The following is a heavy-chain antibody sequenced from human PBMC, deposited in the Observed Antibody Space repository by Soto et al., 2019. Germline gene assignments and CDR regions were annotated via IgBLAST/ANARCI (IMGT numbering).Heavy chain of an antibody. Sequence: GASVKVSCKDSGGLFSSFAISWVRQAPGQGLEWMGGIIPVFGTTSYAQKFQGRVTITADESTNTAYMELSSLTSDDTAMYYCARGGGPYVWFNEFWGQGTQVTVSS. CDR3: ARGGGPYVWFNEF. D-gene: IGHD3-16*01. CDR2: IIPVFGTT. V-gene: IGHV1-69*13. J-gene: IGHJ4*02. CDR1: GGLFSSFA.